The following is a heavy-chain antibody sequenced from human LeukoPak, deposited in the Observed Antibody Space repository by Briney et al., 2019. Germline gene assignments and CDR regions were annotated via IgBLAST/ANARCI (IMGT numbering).Heavy chain of an antibody. Sequence: SETLSLTCTVSGGSISSYYWSWIRQPPGKGLEWIGYISYSGSTNYNPSLKSRVTISVATSKNQFSLKLSSVTAADTVVYYCARQGEYSGYQAFDYWGQGTLVTVSS. CDR2: ISYSGST. D-gene: IGHD5-12*01. CDR3: ARQGEYSGYQAFDY. CDR1: GGSISSYY. J-gene: IGHJ4*02. V-gene: IGHV4-59*08.